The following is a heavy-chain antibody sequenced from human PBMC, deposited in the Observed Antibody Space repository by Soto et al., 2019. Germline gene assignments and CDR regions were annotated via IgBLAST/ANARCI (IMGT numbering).Heavy chain of an antibody. Sequence: SETLSLTCTVSGGSISSGSYFWGWIRQPPGKGLEWIAIIYYSGRTYYNPSLKSRVTISVDTSKNQFSLKLSSVTAADTAMYYCARLLYCDGGGCYHDYWGQGTLVTVSS. J-gene: IGHJ4*02. D-gene: IGHD2-15*01. CDR3: ARLLYCDGGGCYHDY. CDR1: GGSISSGSYF. V-gene: IGHV4-39*01. CDR2: IYYSGRT.